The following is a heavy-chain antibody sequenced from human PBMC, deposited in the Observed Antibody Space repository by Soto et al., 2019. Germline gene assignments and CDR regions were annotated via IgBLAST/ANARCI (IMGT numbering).Heavy chain of an antibody. Sequence: DVQLVESGGGLIQPGASLRLSCAAFGLTISGKKYVAWVRQAPGKGLEWVSALYDVDGSFYADSVTGRFTTSSDSSKTTVYLQMNDLRPDDTAVYYCATRHEREHAFDVWGQGTTGTISS. V-gene: IGHV3-53*01. J-gene: IGHJ3*01. CDR2: LYDVDGS. CDR3: ATRHEREHAFDV. D-gene: IGHD1-1*01. CDR1: GLTISGKKY.